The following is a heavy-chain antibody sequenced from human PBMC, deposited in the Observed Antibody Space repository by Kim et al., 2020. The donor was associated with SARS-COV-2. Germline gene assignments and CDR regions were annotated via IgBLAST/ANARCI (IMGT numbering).Heavy chain of an antibody. D-gene: IGHD3-22*01. CDR3: ARDSNYYDSTPGGY. J-gene: IGHJ4*02. Sequence: ADSVKCRFNISRDNAKNSLYLQMNSLRDEDTAVDYCARDSNYYDSTPGGYWGQGTLVTVSS. V-gene: IGHV3-48*02.